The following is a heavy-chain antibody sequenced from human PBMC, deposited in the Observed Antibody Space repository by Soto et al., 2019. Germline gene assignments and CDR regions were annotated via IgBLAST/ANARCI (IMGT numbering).Heavy chain of an antibody. CDR1: GYTFTSYG. V-gene: IGHV1-18*01. CDR3: ARAAYDILTGYSWFDP. Sequence: GASVKVSCKASGYTFTSYGISWVRQAPGQGLEWMGWISAYNGNTNYAQKLQGGVTMTTDTSTSTAYMELRSLRSDDTAVYYCARAAYDILTGYSWFDPWGQGTLVAVSS. D-gene: IGHD3-9*01. J-gene: IGHJ5*02. CDR2: ISAYNGNT.